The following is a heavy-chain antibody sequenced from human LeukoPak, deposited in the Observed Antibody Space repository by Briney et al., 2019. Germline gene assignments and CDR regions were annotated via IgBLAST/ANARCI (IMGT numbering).Heavy chain of an antibody. CDR1: GVSISSGGYY. CDR2: IYYSGST. J-gene: IGHJ5*02. V-gene: IGHV4-31*03. CDR3: ARGERAMIVVAPNWFDP. Sequence: PSQTLSLTCTVSGVSISSGGYYWSWIRQHPGKGLEWIGYIYYSGSTYYNPSLKSRVTISVDTSKNQFSLKLSSVTAADTAVYYCARGERAMIVVAPNWFDPWGQGTLVTVSS. D-gene: IGHD3-22*01.